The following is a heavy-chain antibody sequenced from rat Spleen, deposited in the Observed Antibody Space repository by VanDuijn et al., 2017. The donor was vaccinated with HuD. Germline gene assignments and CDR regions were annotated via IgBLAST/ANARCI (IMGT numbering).Heavy chain of an antibody. CDR2: IWGDEST. V-gene: IGHV2-1*01. CDR1: GFSLTDNS. CDR3: IRESLPGYNSHWFVY. D-gene: IGHD1-4*01. J-gene: IGHJ3*01. Sequence: QVQLKESGPGLVQPSQTLSLTCIVSGFSLTDNSVHWLRQPPGKGLEWMGGIWGDESTSYNSALKSRLSISRDTSKSQVLLKVNSLQSDDTAIYICIRESLPGYNSHWFVYWGQGTLVTVSS.